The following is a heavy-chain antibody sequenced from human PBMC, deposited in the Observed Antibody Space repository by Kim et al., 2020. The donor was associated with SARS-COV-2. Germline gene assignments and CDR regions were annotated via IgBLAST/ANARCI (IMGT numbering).Heavy chain of an antibody. Sequence: SFQGQVTISADKSISTAYLQWSSLKASDTAMYYCARTESSSPNQNGMDVWGQGTTVTVSS. V-gene: IGHV5-51*01. J-gene: IGHJ6*02. D-gene: IGHD6-6*01. CDR3: ARTESSSPNQNGMDV.